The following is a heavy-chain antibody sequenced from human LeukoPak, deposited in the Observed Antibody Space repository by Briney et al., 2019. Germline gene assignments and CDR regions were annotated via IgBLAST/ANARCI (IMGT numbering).Heavy chain of an antibody. V-gene: IGHV3-23*01. D-gene: IGHD3-22*01. Sequence: GGSLRLSCAASGFTFSSYAMSWVRQAPGKGLEWVSAISGSGGSTYYADSVKGRFTISRDNSKNTLYLQMNSLRAEDTAVYYCAKTSNYYDSSGYYPYYFDYWGQGTLVTVSS. J-gene: IGHJ4*02. CDR2: ISGSGGST. CDR3: AKTSNYYDSSGYYPYYFDY. CDR1: GFTFSSYA.